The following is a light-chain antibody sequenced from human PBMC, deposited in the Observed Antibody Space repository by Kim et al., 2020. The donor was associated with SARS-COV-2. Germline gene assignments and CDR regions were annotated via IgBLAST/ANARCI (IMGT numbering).Light chain of an antibody. V-gene: IGLV1-40*01. CDR2: GNS. J-gene: IGLJ2*01. CDR1: TSNIGAGYG. CDR3: QSYDSSLSGSV. Sequence: QSVLTQPPSVSGAPVQRVTISCTGSTSNIGAGYGVHWYQQLPGTAPKLLIYGNSNRPSGVPDRLSGSKSGTSASLAITGLQAEDEADYYCQSYDSSLSGSVFGGGTKLTVL.